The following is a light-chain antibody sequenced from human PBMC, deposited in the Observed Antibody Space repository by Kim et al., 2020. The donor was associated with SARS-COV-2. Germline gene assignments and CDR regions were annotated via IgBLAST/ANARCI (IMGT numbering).Light chain of an antibody. V-gene: IGLV3-25*03. J-gene: IGLJ3*02. CDR3: QSADSSGSYVV. Sequence: SYELTQPPSVSVSPGQTARITCFGNALARQWCHWYQLKPGQAPVLVMYRDTARPSGIPARFSVSTAGTTVTLTISGVQAEDEADYYCQSADSSGSYVVFGGGTQLTVL. CDR2: RDT. CDR1: ALARQW.